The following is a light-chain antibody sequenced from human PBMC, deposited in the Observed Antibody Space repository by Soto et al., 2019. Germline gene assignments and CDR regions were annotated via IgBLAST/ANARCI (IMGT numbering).Light chain of an antibody. CDR2: EVS. Sequence: QSALTQPASVSGSPGQSITISCTGTSSDVGGYNYVSWYQQHPGKAPKLMIYEVSNRPSGVSNRFSGSKSGNTASLTISGLQAEDEADYYCSSYTSSSTLYVFCTGTKINVL. V-gene: IGLV2-14*01. CDR3: SSYTSSSTLYV. J-gene: IGLJ1*01. CDR1: SSDVGGYNY.